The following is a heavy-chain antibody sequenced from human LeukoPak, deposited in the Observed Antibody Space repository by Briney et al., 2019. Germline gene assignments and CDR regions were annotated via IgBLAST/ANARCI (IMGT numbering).Heavy chain of an antibody. V-gene: IGHV5-51*01. D-gene: IGHD1-26*01. CDR3: ARAGLYSGSYFDY. CDR2: IYPGDSDT. J-gene: IGHJ4*02. CDR1: GYTFSSYW. Sequence: PGEXLKISCKGSGYTFSSYWIGWVRQMPGKGLEWMGIIYPGDSDTRYSPSFQGQVTMSVDKSISTAYLQWSSLKASDTAMYYCARAGLYSGSYFDYWGQGTLVTVSS.